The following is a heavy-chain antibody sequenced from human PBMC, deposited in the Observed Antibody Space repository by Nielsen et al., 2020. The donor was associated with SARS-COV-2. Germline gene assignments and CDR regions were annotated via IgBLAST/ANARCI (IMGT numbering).Heavy chain of an antibody. CDR2: ISGSGGST. D-gene: IGHD2-2*01. J-gene: IGHJ6*02. CDR1: GFTFSSYA. Sequence: GESLISCAASGFTFSSYAMSWVRQAPGKGLEWVSAISGSGGSTYYADSVKGRFTISRDNSKNTLYLQMNSLRAEDTAVYYCAKDKYQLLNYGMDVWGQGTTVTVSS. V-gene: IGHV3-23*01. CDR3: AKDKYQLLNYGMDV.